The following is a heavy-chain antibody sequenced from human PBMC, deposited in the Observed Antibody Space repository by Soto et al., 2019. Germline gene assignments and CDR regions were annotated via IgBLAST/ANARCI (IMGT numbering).Heavy chain of an antibody. V-gene: IGHV4-34*01. CDR1: GGSFSGYY. Sequence: QVQLQQWGAGLLKPSETLSLTCAVYGGSFSGYYWSWIRQPPGKGLEWIGEVNHSGSTNYNPSLKSRVTISVDTSKNQFSLKLSSVTAADTAVYYCARTSQVSGCPFWGQGTLVTVSS. CDR2: VNHSGST. D-gene: IGHD3-22*01. J-gene: IGHJ4*02. CDR3: ARTSQVSGCPF.